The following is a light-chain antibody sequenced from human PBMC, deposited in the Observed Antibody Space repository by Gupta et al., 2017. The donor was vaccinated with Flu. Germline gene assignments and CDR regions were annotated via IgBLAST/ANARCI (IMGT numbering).Light chain of an antibody. J-gene: IGKJ4*01. CDR2: DAA. CDR3: QQRGNWPLT. V-gene: IGKV3-11*01. Sequence: PAFLSVCPGDSGTLSWRASPRVANYLIWYQQKPGQAPLLLIYDAAKLATGVPARFRGSGAGTDFTLTISSLEPEDFAVYYCQQRGNWPLTFGGGTRVAIK. CDR1: PRVANY.